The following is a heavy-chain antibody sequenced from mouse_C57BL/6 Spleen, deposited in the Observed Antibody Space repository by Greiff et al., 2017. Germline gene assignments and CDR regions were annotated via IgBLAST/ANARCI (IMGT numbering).Heavy chain of an antibody. V-gene: IGHV1-66*01. J-gene: IGHJ4*01. Sequence: VQLQESGPELVKPGASVKISCKASGYSFTSYYIHWVKQRPGQGLEWIGWIYPGSGNTKYNEKFKGKATLTADTSSSTAYMQLSSLTSEDSAVYYCARYRGYAKDYWGQGTSVTVSS. CDR3: ARYRGYAKDY. CDR1: GYSFTSYY. CDR2: IYPGSGNT.